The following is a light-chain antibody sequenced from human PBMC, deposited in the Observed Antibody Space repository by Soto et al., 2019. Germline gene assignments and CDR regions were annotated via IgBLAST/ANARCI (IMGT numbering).Light chain of an antibody. Sequence: DIQMTPSPSTLSVSLRYRLTITFRSSQSISIWLAWYQQKPGKAPKILIYKASSLESGVPSRFSGSGSGTEFTLTISSLQPDDFATYYCQQYSTYTPRTFGQGTKVDIK. CDR1: QSISIW. V-gene: IGKV1-5*03. CDR2: KAS. CDR3: QQYSTYTPRT. J-gene: IGKJ1*01.